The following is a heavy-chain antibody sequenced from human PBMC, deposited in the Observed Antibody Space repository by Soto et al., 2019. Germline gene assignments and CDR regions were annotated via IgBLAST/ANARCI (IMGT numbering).Heavy chain of an antibody. V-gene: IGHV1-46*01. D-gene: IGHD3-10*01. CDR2: INPSGGSR. Sequence: QVQLVQSGAEVKKPGASVKVSCKASGYTFTSYYMHWVRQAPGQGLEWMGIINPSGGSRSYAQKFQGRVPMTRDTSTSTVYRELSSLSSEDTAVYYCARVNSRWGSGRGYGMDVWGQGTTVTVSS. CDR1: GYTFTSYY. J-gene: IGHJ6*02. CDR3: ARVNSRWGSGRGYGMDV.